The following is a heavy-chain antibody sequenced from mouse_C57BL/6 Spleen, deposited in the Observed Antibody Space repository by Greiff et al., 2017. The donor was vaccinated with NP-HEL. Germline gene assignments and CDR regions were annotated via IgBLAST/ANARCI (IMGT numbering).Heavy chain of an antibody. CDR2: IYPGDGDT. CDR1: GYAFSSSW. V-gene: IGHV1-82*01. Sequence: QVQLQQSGPELVKPGASVKISCKASGYAFSSSWMNWVKQRPGKGLEWIGRIYPGDGDTNYNGKFKGKATLTADKSSSIAYMQLSSLTSEDSAVYFCAREDYAMDYWGQGTSVTVSS. CDR3: AREDYAMDY. J-gene: IGHJ4*01.